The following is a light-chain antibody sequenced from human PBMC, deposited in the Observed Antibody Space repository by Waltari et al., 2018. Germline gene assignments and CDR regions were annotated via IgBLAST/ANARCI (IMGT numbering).Light chain of an antibody. CDR3: QTGGHGTWV. Sequence: QLVLPQSPSASASLGASVKLTCTLSSGHRNNIIAWPQKQPGKGPRYLMKVHSDGSHNKGDEIPDRFSGSSSGAERYLTISSLQSEDEADYYCQTGGHGTWVFGGGTKLTVL. V-gene: IGLV4-69*01. CDR2: VHSDGSH. CDR1: SGHRNNI. J-gene: IGLJ3*02.